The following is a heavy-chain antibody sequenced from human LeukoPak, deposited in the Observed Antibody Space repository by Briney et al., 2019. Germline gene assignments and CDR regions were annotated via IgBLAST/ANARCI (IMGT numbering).Heavy chain of an antibody. D-gene: IGHD2-2*01. CDR1: GYTFTYHY. Sequence: ASVMVSCKASGYTFTYHYIHWVRQAPGQGLEWMAWLSPISGGTHYAQKFHGRLTLTRHTSISTAYMEMSSLRSDDTAVYYCARGRGGSSWF. CDR3: ARGRGGSSWF. J-gene: IGHJ5*01. CDR2: LSPISGGT. V-gene: IGHV1-2*02.